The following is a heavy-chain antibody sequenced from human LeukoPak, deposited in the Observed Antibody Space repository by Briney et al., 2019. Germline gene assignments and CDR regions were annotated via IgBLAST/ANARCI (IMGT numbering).Heavy chain of an antibody. Sequence: SQTLSLTCVISGDSVSSNSPAWNWIRQSPSRGLEWLGRTYYRSKWYNDYAVSVKSRITINPDTSNNQLSLQRNAVTPEDTAVYEWAGELGAFDTWGQGTLVTVSS. J-gene: IGHJ5*02. CDR1: GDSVSSNSPA. D-gene: IGHD4-17*01. V-gene: IGHV6-1*01. CDR2: TYYRSKWYN. CDR3: AGELGAFDT.